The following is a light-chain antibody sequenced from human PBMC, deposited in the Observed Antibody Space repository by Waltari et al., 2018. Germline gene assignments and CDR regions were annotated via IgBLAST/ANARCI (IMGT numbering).Light chain of an antibody. CDR1: RSDVGGYNY. Sequence: HSALTQPAPGSGSPGQSPPISCTGTRSDVGGYNYVSWYQQHPGKAPKLMIYDVSNRPSGVSNRFSGSKSGNTASLTISGLQAEDEADYYCSSYISSDTLELFGGGTSLTVL. CDR2: DVS. CDR3: SSYISSDTLEL. V-gene: IGLV2-14*03. J-gene: IGLJ2*01.